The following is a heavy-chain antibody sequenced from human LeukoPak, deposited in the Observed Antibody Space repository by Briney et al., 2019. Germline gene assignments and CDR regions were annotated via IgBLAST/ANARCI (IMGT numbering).Heavy chain of an antibody. CDR2: IRSKAYGGAA. J-gene: IGHJ5*02. D-gene: IGHD2-2*01. CDR1: GLLFGDYA. Sequence: GGSLRLSCTASGLLFGDYAMTWVRQVPGKGLEWLGCIRSKAYGGAAEYAASVKGRFTISRDDSKSVAYVQMNSLKTEDTAVYHCTVQVVPSDNWFDPWGQGTLVTVSS. CDR3: TVQVVPSDNWFDP. V-gene: IGHV3-49*04.